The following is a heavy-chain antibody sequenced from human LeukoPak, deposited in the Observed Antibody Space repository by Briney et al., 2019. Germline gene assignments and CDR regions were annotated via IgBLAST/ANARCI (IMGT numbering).Heavy chain of an antibody. Sequence: GGSLRLSCAASGFTFSTYAMNWVRQAPGNELEWVSYISSDSVNIYYADSVKGRFTISRDNAKNSLYLQMNSLRAEDTDVYYCTPQKPYGASPLDRWGQGTLVTVSS. CDR3: TPQKPYGASPLDR. J-gene: IGHJ5*02. CDR2: ISSDSVNI. CDR1: GFTFSTYA. V-gene: IGHV3-48*01. D-gene: IGHD4/OR15-4a*01.